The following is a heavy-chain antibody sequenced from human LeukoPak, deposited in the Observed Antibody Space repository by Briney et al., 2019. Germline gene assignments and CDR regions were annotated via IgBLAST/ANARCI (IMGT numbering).Heavy chain of an antibody. D-gene: IGHD3-3*01. CDR2: IYYSGST. CDR1: GGSISGYY. J-gene: IGHJ5*01. CDR3: ARGRNLEWFDY. V-gene: IGHV4-59*01. Sequence: SETLSLTCTVSGGSISGYYYNWMRQPPGKGLEGIGYIYYSGSTNYNPSLKSRVTISLDTSKNQFSLKLSSVTTADTAVYYCARGRNLEWFDYWGQGTLVTVSS.